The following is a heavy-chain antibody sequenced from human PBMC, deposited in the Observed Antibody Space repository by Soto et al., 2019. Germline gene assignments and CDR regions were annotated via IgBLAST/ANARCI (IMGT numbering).Heavy chain of an antibody. J-gene: IGHJ6*02. D-gene: IGHD3-3*01. CDR2: IKSKTDGGTT. CDR3: TTPPLHDFWSGSKCGMYV. Sequence: GGSLRLSCAASGFTFSNAWMNWVRQAPGKGLEWVGRIKSKTDGGTTDYAAPVKGRFTISRDDSKNTLYLQMNSLKTEDTAVYYCTTPPLHDFWSGSKCGMYVWGHVNTVTVSS. V-gene: IGHV3-15*07. CDR1: GFTFSNAW.